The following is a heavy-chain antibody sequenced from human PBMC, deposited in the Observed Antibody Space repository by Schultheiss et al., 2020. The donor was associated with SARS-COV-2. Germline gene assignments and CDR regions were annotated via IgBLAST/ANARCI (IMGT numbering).Heavy chain of an antibody. CDR3: ARDSGYCSGGSCMDV. V-gene: IGHV4-31*03. CDR2: IYYSGST. D-gene: IGHD2-15*01. CDR1: GGSISSGGYY. Sequence: SETLSLTCTVSGGSISSGGYYWSWIRQHPGKGLEWIVYIYYSGSTYYNPSLKSRVTISVDTSKNQFSLKLSSVTAADTAVYYCARDSGYCSGGSCMDVWGQGTTVTVSS. J-gene: IGHJ6*02.